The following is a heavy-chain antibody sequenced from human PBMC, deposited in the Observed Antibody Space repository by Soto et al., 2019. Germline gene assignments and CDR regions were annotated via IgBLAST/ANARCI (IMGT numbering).Heavy chain of an antibody. V-gene: IGHV3-30*03. D-gene: IGHD4-17*01. J-gene: IGHJ6*02. CDR2: ISDDGSNK. Sequence: QVQLVESGGGVVQPGMSLRLSCAASGFTFSSYGIHWVRQAPGKGLEWVALISDDGSNKYYADSVKGRFTIARDNSKNTLYLQMNSLRAEDTAVYYCARPTVTTYYYYGMDVWGQGTTVTVSS. CDR3: ARPTVTTYYYYGMDV. CDR1: GFTFSSYG.